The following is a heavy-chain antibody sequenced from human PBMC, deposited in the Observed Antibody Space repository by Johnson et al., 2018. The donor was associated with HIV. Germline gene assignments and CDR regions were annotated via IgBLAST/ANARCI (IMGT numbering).Heavy chain of an antibody. J-gene: IGHJ3*02. V-gene: IGHV3-30-3*01. CDR2: ISYDGGNK. CDR1: GFTFSSYA. Sequence: QVQLVESGGGVVQPGRSLRLSCAASGFTFSSYAMHWVRQAPGKGLEWVAVISYDGGNKYYADSVKGRFTISRDNSKNTLYLQMNSLRAGDTAVYYCAKAHGFGEFMIAFDIWGQGTMVTVSS. D-gene: IGHD3-10*01. CDR3: AKAHGFGEFMIAFDI.